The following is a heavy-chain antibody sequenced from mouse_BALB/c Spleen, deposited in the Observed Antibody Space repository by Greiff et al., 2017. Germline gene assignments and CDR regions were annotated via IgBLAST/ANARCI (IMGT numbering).Heavy chain of an antibody. CDR3: ARSRDYGSSWDFDY. V-gene: IGHV1-20*02. CDR2: INPYNGDT. D-gene: IGHD1-1*01. Sequence: EVQLVESGPELVKPGASVKISCKASGYSFTGYFMNWVMQSHGKSLEWIGRINPYNGDTFYNQKFKGKATLTVDKSSSTAHMELRSLASEDSAVYYCARSRDYGSSWDFDYWGQGTTLTVSS. J-gene: IGHJ2*01. CDR1: GYSFTGYF.